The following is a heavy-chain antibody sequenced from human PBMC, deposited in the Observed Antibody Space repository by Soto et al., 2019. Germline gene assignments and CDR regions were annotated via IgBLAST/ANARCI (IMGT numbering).Heavy chain of an antibody. CDR1: GGSISSYY. CDR2: IYYSGST. D-gene: IGHD3-10*01. Sequence: SETLSLTCTVSGGSISSYYWSWIRQPPGKGLEWIGYIYYSGSTNYNPSLKSRVTISVDTSKNQFSLKLSSVTAADTAVYYCARGPKRKGIWFGEFVHFDYWGQGTLVTVSS. CDR3: ARGPKRKGIWFGEFVHFDY. J-gene: IGHJ4*02. V-gene: IGHV4-59*01.